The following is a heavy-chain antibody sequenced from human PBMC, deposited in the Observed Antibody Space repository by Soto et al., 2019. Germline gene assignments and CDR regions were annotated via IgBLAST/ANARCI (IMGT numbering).Heavy chain of an antibody. J-gene: IGHJ4*02. Sequence: QVQLQESGPGLVKPSETLSLTCTVSGGSISSYYWSWIRQPPGKGLEWIGYIYYSGSTNYNPSLKSRVTISVDTSKNQFSLKLSSVTAADTAVYYCARGKMATSTGGYWGQGTLVTVSS. CDR3: ARGKMATSTGGY. D-gene: IGHD5-12*01. V-gene: IGHV4-59*01. CDR1: GGSISSYY. CDR2: IYYSGST.